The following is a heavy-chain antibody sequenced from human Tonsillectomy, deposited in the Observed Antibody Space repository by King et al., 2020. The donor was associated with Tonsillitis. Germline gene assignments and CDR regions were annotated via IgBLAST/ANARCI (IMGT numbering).Heavy chain of an antibody. CDR3: ARDQDIVVVVVATASMDV. V-gene: IGHV3-30-3*01. J-gene: IGHJ6*02. CDR1: GFTFSSYA. Sequence: QVQLVESGGGVVQPGRSLRLSCAASGFTFSSYAMHWVRQAPGKGLEWVAVISYDGSNKYYADSVKGRFTISRDNSKNTLYLQMNSLRAEDTAVYYCARDQDIVVVVVATASMDVWGQGTTVTVSS. CDR2: ISYDGSNK. D-gene: IGHD2-15*01.